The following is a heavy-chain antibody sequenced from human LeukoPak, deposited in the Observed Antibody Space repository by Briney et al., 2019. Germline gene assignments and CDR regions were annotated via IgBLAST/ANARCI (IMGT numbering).Heavy chain of an antibody. V-gene: IGHV1-2*02. CDR1: GYTLTELS. CDR2: INPNSGGT. D-gene: IGHD6-13*01. Sequence: GASVKVSCKVSGYTLTELSMHWVRQAPGQGLEWMGWINPNSGGTNYAQKLQGRVTMTRDTSISTAYMELSRLRSDDTAVYYCARGNQQLVADAFDIWGQGTMVTVSS. J-gene: IGHJ3*02. CDR3: ARGNQQLVADAFDI.